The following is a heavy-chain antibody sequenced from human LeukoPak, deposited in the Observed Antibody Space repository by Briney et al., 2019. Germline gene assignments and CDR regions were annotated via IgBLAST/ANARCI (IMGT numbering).Heavy chain of an antibody. CDR3: ARGIGYPYAFDI. CDR1: GYTFTSYG. CDR2: ICAYNGNT. V-gene: IGHV1-18*01. J-gene: IGHJ3*02. D-gene: IGHD1-26*01. Sequence: WASVKLSCKASGYTFTSYGISWVRQAPAPGLEWMGWICAYNGNTNYAQKLQGRVAMTTDTSTSTAYMELRSLRADDTAVYYCARGIGYPYAFDIWGQGTMVTVSS.